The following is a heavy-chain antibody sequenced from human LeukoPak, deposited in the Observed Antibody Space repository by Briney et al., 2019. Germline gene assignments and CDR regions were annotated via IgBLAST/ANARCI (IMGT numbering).Heavy chain of an antibody. J-gene: IGHJ3*02. Sequence: GGSLRLSCAASGFTFSSYGMHWVRQAPGKGLEWVAVISYDGSNKYYEDSVKGRFTISRDNSKNTLYLQMNSLRAEDTAVYYCAKDSRPYYDSSGYYPGGAFDIWGQGTMVTVSS. CDR2: ISYDGSNK. CDR1: GFTFSSYG. D-gene: IGHD3-22*01. V-gene: IGHV3-30*18. CDR3: AKDSRPYYDSSGYYPGGAFDI.